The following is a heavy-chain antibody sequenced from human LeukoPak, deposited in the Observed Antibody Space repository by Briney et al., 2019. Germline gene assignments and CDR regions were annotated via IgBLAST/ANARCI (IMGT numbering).Heavy chain of an antibody. J-gene: IGHJ3*02. Sequence: GASVKVSCKASGYTFTSYYMHWVRQAPGQGLEWMGIINPSGGSTSYAQKFQGRVAMTRDTSISTAYMELSRLRSDDTAVYYCARGLSGLLWFGESAKYDAFDIWGQGTMVTVSS. CDR3: ARGLSGLLWFGESAKYDAFDI. V-gene: IGHV1-46*01. CDR1: GYTFTSYY. D-gene: IGHD3-10*01. CDR2: INPSGGST.